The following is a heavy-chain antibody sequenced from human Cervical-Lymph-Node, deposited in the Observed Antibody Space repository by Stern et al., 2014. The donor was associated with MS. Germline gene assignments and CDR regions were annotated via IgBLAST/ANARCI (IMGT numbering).Heavy chain of an antibody. CDR1: GYTFTYYW. CDR2: IYPGDSDI. D-gene: IGHD1-1*01. J-gene: IGHJ4*02. CDR3: ARTTEKPFDY. Sequence: VQLVQSGAEVKKPGESLKISCKASGYTFTYYWINWVRQMPGKGLEWMGVIYPGDSDIKYSPSFQGLVTISADKSTDTAYLQWNSLKASDTAMYYCARTTEKPFDYWGQGTLVTVSS. V-gene: IGHV5-51*01.